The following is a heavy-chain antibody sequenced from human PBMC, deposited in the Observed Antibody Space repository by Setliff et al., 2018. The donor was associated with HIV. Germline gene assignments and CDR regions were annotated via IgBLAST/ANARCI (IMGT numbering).Heavy chain of an antibody. Sequence: PSETLSLTCAVYGGSFSGYYWSWIRQPPGKGLEWIGEINHGGSTNYNPSLKSRVTMSVATSKNQFSLKLSSVTAADTAVYYCARRRDYSTVAPRPQNWFDPWGQGTLVTVSS. D-gene: IGHD6-6*01. CDR2: INHGGST. CDR1: GGSFSGYY. J-gene: IGHJ5*02. V-gene: IGHV4-34*01. CDR3: ARRRDYSTVAPRPQNWFDP.